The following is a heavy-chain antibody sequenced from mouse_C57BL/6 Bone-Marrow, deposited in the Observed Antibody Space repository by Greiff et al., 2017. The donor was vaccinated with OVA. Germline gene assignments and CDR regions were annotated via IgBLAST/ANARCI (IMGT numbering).Heavy chain of an antibody. CDR1: GYTFTSYG. CDR2: IYPRSGNT. Sequence: VHLVESGAELARPGASVKLSCKASGYTFTSYGISWVKQRTGQGLEWIGEIYPRSGNTYYNEKFKGKATLTADKSSSTAYMELRSLTSEDSAVYFCARDNWDRGYFDVWGTGTTVTVSS. J-gene: IGHJ1*03. D-gene: IGHD4-1*01. CDR3: ARDNWDRGYFDV. V-gene: IGHV1-81*01.